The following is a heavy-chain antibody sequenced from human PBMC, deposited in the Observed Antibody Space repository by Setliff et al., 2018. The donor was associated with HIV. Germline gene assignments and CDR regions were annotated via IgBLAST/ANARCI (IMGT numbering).Heavy chain of an antibody. CDR1: GFTFSSYA. V-gene: IGHV3-23*01. CDR2: ISGSGDST. J-gene: IGHJ3*02. D-gene: IGHD3-22*01. Sequence: PGGSLRLSCAASGFTFSSYAITWVRQAPGKGLEWVSAISGSGDSTYHADSVKGRFTISRDNSKNTLSLQMSSLRAEDTAVYFCAKGFYYDTGDGRVRAFDIWGQGTMVTVSS. CDR3: AKGFYYDTGDGRVRAFDI.